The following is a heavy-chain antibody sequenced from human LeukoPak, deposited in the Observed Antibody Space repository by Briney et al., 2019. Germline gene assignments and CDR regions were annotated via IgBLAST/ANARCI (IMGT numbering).Heavy chain of an antibody. J-gene: IGHJ3*02. V-gene: IGHV1-69*05. D-gene: IGHD4-11*01. CDR3: ATYSNYNPEHDAFDI. CDR2: IIPIFGTA. CDR1: GGTFSSYA. Sequence: SVKVSCKASGGTFSSYAISWVRQAPGQGLEWMGGIIPIFGTANYAQKFQGRVTITTDESTSTAYMELSSLRSEDTAVYYCATYSNYNPEHDAFDIRGQGTMVTVSS.